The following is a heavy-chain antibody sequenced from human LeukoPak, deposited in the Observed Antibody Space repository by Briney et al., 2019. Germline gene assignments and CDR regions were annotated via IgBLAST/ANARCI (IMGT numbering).Heavy chain of an antibody. Sequence: GGSLRLSCAASGFTFSDYYMSWIRQAPGKGLEWVSYISSSGSSIYYADSVKGRFTISRDNAKNSLYLQMNSLRAEDTAVYYCAKVFRSGDLFVSDYWGQGTLVTVSS. CDR2: ISSSGSSI. CDR1: GFTFSDYY. D-gene: IGHD4-17*01. J-gene: IGHJ4*02. V-gene: IGHV3-11*01. CDR3: AKVFRSGDLFVSDY.